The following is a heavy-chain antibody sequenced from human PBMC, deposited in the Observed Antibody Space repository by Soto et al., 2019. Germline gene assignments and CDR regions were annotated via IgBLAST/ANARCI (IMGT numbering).Heavy chain of an antibody. J-gene: IGHJ5*02. Sequence: SETLSLTCTVSGGSVSSGDYYWSWIRQPPGKGLEWIGYVYYSGNTNYNPSLKSRVIISVDTSKNLFSLKLTSVTAADTAVYYCARIPVDTSMIYWLNPWGQGTLVTVSS. CDR2: VYYSGNT. CDR3: ARIPVDTSMIYWLNP. CDR1: GGSVSSGDYY. D-gene: IGHD5-18*01. V-gene: IGHV4-61*08.